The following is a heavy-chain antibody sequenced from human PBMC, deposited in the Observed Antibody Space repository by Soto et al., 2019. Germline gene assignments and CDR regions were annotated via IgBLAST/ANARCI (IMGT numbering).Heavy chain of an antibody. CDR1: GFTVSSNY. CDR2: IYSGGST. D-gene: IGHD2-2*01. J-gene: IGHJ4*01. V-gene: IGHV3-66*01. Sequence: GGSLRLSCAASGFTVSSNYMSWVRQAPGKGLEWVSVIYSGGSTYYADSVKGRFTISRDNSKNTLYLQMNSLRAEDTAVYYCTTDSYINMPIVRFDYWGHGTLVTVSS. CDR3: TTDSYINMPIVRFDY.